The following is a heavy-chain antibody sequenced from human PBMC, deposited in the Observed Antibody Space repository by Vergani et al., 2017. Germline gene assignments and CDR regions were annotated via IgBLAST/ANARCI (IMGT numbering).Heavy chain of an antibody. Sequence: QVQLVESGGGLVKPGGSLRLSCAASGFTFSDYYMSWIRQAPGKGLEWVSYISSSRSYTNYADSVKGRFTISRDNAKNSLYLQMNSLRAEDTAVYYCASGRASGYDPFIGYWGQGTLVTVSS. J-gene: IGHJ4*02. CDR1: GFTFSDYY. CDR3: ASGRASGYDPFIGY. D-gene: IGHD5-12*01. V-gene: IGHV3-11*06. CDR2: ISSSRSYT.